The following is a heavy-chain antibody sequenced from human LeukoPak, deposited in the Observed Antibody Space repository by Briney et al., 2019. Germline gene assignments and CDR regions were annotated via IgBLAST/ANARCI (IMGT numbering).Heavy chain of an antibody. CDR3: VQATPGFGGDDFRE. J-gene: IGHJ4*02. CDR1: GFTIRNYA. CDR2: IRPNGEE. V-gene: IGHV3-30*02. D-gene: IGHD3-10*01. Sequence: GGSLRLSCEASGFTIRNYAIHWVRQAPGKGLEWVGFIRPNGEEFHAESVKGRFTITRDNSKNTLYLQMNNLRDDDTAVYFCVQATPGFGGDDFREWGQGTLVTVS.